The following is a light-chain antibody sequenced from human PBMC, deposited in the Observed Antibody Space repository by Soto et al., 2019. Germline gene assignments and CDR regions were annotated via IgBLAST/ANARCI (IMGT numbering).Light chain of an antibody. V-gene: IGLV1-40*01. J-gene: IGLJ1*01. CDR3: QSYDSSPSVYV. CDR1: GSNIGAGYD. Sequence: QSVLTQPPSVSGAPGQRVTISCTGSGSNIGAGYDVHWYQQLPGTAPKLLIFANINRPSGVPDRFSGSKSGTSASLAITGLRAEDEADYYCQSYDSSPSVYVFGTGTKVTVL. CDR2: ANI.